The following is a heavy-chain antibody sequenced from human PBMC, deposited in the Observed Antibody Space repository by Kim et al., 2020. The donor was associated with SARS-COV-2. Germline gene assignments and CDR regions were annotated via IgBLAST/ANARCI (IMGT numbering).Heavy chain of an antibody. V-gene: IGHV3-64D*06. CDR1: GFTFSSYA. Sequence: GGSLRLSCSASGFTFSSYAMHWVRQAPGKGLEYVSAISSNGGSTYYADSVKGRFTISRDNSKNTLYLQMSSLRAEDTAVYYCVKGDYGDQSLRGYYYYGMDVWGQGTTVTVSS. D-gene: IGHD4-17*01. CDR2: ISSNGGST. J-gene: IGHJ6*02. CDR3: VKGDYGDQSLRGYYYYGMDV.